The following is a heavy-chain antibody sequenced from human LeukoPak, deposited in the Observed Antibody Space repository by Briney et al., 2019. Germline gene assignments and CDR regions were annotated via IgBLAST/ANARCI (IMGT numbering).Heavy chain of an antibody. CDR3: ARLSGSSSWPGY. D-gene: IGHD6-13*01. CDR2: IYYRGST. CDR1: GGSISNSSFY. Sequence: SSETLSLTCTVSGGSISNSSFYWGWIRQPPGKGLEWIGNIYYRGSTYYNPSLKSRVTISVDTSKNQFSLKLSSVTAADTAVYYCARLSGSSSWPGYWGQGTLVTVSS. J-gene: IGHJ4*02. V-gene: IGHV4-39*01.